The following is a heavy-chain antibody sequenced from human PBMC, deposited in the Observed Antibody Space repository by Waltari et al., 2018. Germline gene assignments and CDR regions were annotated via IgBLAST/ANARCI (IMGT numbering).Heavy chain of an antibody. V-gene: IGHV4-38-2*02. D-gene: IGHD3-22*01. CDR3: ARDLKGIVYYYDSSGGFFDY. J-gene: IGHJ4*02. Sequence: QVQLQESGPGLVKPSETLSLTCAVSGYSISSGYYWGWIRQPPGQGLEWIGSIYHSGSTYYNPSLKSRVTISVDTSKNQFSLKLSSVTAADTAVYYCARDLKGIVYYYDSSGGFFDYWGQGTLVTVSS. CDR2: IYHSGST. CDR1: GYSISSGYY.